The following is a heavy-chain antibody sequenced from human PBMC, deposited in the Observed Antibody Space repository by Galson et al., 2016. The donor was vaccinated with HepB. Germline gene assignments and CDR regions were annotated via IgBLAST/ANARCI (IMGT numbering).Heavy chain of an antibody. CDR3: ARGLREDPPDQ. CDR1: GGSFRADV. V-gene: IGHV1-69*13. D-gene: IGHD2-21*01. J-gene: IGHJ5*02. CDR2: IIPTFDST. Sequence: SVKVSCKASGGSFRADVSSWVRQAPGQGLEWMGGIIPTFDSTTYAQKFQGRVTLTADESTTTVYMELRSLRSDDTAVYYCARGLREDPPDQWGQGTLVIVSS.